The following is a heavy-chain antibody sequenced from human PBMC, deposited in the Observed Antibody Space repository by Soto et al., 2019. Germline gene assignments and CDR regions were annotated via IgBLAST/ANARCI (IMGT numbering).Heavy chain of an antibody. CDR3: GKSAGTSYYYYYLDV. Sequence: EVQLVESGGGLVQPGRSRRLSCAASGFTFDDYAMHWVRQAPGKGLEGGSGICCSSGSIGYADSVKGRFTLSRYKAKNSLDLQMNSLRAEDTALYYCGKSAGTSYYYYYLDVWGKGTTVTVSS. J-gene: IGHJ6*03. CDR1: GFTFDDYA. V-gene: IGHV3-9*01. D-gene: IGHD6-13*01. CDR2: ICCSSGSI.